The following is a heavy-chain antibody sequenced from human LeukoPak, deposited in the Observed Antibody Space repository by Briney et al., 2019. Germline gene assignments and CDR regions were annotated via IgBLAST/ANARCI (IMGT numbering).Heavy chain of an antibody. V-gene: IGHV3-73*01. CDR1: GFTFSGSA. CDR2: IRSKANSYAT. Sequence: SGGSLRLSCAASGFTFSGSAMHWVRQASGKGLEWVGRIRSKANSYATAYAASVKGRFTISRDDSKNTAYLQTNSLKTEDTAVYYCTRPGSSSSSDYWGQGTLVTVSS. J-gene: IGHJ4*02. D-gene: IGHD6-6*01. CDR3: TRPGSSSSSDY.